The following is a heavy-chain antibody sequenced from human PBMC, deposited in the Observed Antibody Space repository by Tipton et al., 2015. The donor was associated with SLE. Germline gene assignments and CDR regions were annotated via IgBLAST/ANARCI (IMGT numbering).Heavy chain of an antibody. CDR2: ISSSGGAM. V-gene: IGHV3-23*01. Sequence: SLRLSCAASGFTFSSDAMSWVRRAPGKGLEWVSTISSSGGAMYYADSVKGRFTVSRDNSKSTLYLQMNSLRAEDTAIYYCAKPLITDDAFDVWGQGTMVTVSS. D-gene: IGHD1-20*01. CDR3: AKPLITDDAFDV. CDR1: GFTFSSDA. J-gene: IGHJ3*01.